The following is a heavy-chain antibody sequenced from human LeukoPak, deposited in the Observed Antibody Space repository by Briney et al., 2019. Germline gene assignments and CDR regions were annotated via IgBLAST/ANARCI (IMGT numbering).Heavy chain of an antibody. CDR2: IYYSGST. CDR3: ARWRDCSSTSCSNWFDP. CDR1: GGSISSYY. V-gene: IGHV4-59*01. Sequence: SSETLSLTCTVSGGSISSYYWSWIRQPPGKGLEWIGYIYYSGSTSYNPSLKSRVTISVDTSKNQFSLKLSSVTAADTAVYYCARWRDCSSTSCSNWFDPWGQGTLVTVSS. D-gene: IGHD2-2*01. J-gene: IGHJ5*02.